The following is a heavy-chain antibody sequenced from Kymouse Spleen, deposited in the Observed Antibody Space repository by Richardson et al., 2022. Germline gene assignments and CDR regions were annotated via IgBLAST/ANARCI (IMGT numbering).Heavy chain of an antibody. D-gene: IGHD2-2*02. CDR3: AKKGPAAHDAFDI. CDR2: ISYDGSNK. J-gene: IGHJ3*02. CDR1: GFTFSSYG. Sequence: QVQLVESGGGVVQPGRSLRLSCAASGFTFSSYGMHWVRQAPGKGLEWVAVISYDGSNKYYADSVKGRFTISRDNSKNTLYLQMNSLRAEDTAVYYCAKKGPAAHDAFDIWGQGTMVTVSS. V-gene: IGHV3-30*18.